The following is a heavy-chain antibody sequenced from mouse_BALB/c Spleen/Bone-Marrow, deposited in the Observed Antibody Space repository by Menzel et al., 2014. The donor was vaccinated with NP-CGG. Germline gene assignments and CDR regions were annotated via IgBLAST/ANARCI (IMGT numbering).Heavy chain of an antibody. CDR3: TRGVDYVSCFAY. D-gene: IGHD2-4*01. CDR1: GFTFSNYG. Sequence: EVMLVESGGGLVQPGGSLKLSCAASGFTFSNYGMSWVRQTPDKRLEFVATINTNGGDTYYPDSVKGRFTISRDNAKNTLYLQMSRLKSEDTAMYYCTRGVDYVSCFAYWGQGTLVAVSA. V-gene: IGHV5-6-3*01. CDR2: INTNGGDT. J-gene: IGHJ3*01.